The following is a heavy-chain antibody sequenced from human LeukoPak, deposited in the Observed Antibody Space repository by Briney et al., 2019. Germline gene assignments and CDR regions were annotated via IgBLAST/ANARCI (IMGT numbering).Heavy chain of an antibody. J-gene: IGHJ4*02. V-gene: IGHV4-61*02. D-gene: IGHD3-22*01. CDR2: IYTSGST. CDR1: GGSISSGSYY. Sequence: SETLSLTCIVSGGSISSGSYYWSWLRQPAGKGLEWIRRIYTSGSTNYNPSLKSRVTISVDTSKNQFSLKLNSVTAADTAVYYCARVTTGGYYNCWGQGTLVTVSS. CDR3: ARVTTGGYYNC.